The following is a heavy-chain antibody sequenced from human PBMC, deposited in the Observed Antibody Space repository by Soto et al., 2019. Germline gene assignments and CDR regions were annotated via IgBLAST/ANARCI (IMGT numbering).Heavy chain of an antibody. Sequence: EVQLVESGGGLVQPGGSLRLSCVASGLTFSDHYMDWVRQAPGKGLEWVGRIRHKGNGDSTDYAASGKGRFTISRDESQLSLYLRRQSLEAADASVCECAGRIAGCSAACWGSWGQGTLVTVSS. CDR1: GLTFSDHY. CDR2: IRHKGNGDST. D-gene: IGHD1-20*01. V-gene: IGHV3-72*01. CDR3: AGRIAGCSAACWGS. J-gene: IGHJ4*02.